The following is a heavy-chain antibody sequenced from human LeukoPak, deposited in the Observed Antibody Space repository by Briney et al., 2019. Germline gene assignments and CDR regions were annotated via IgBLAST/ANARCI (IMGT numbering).Heavy chain of an antibody. CDR3: ARGVSGIAARRYVYYGMDV. J-gene: IGHJ6*02. D-gene: IGHD6-6*01. CDR1: GGSISSGGYY. V-gene: IGHV4-61*08. Sequence: SETLSLTCTVSGGSISSGGYYWSWIRQPPGKGLEWIGYIYYSGSTNYNPSLKSRVTISVDTSKNQFSLKLSSVTAADTAVYYCARGVSGIAARRYVYYGMDVWGQGTTVTVSS. CDR2: IYYSGST.